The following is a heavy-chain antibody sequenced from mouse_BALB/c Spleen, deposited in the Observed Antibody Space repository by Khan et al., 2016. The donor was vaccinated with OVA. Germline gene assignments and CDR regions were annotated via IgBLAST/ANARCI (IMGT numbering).Heavy chain of an antibody. CDR3: ARTARIKY. D-gene: IGHD1-2*01. V-gene: IGHV3-2*02. CDR1: GYSITSGYG. J-gene: IGHJ2*01. CDR2: ISYSGST. Sequence: EVQLQESGPGLVKPSQSLSLTCTVTGYSITSGYGWNWIRQFPGNTLEWMGYISYSGSTNYTPSLKSRISITRDTSKNQFFLQLNSVTTEDTATYYCARTARIKYWGQGTTLTVSS.